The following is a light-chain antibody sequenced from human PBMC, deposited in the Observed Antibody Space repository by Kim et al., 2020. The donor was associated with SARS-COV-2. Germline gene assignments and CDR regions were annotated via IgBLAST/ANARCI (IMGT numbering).Light chain of an antibody. Sequence: VSPGHTATIACSGDNLGNKYACWYQQKPGQSPVLVISQDNKRPSGIPERFSGSNSGNTATLTISGTQAMDEADYYCQAWDSSAYVIFGGGTKVTVL. V-gene: IGLV3-1*01. CDR3: QAWDSSAYVI. CDR2: QDN. CDR1: NLGNKY. J-gene: IGLJ2*01.